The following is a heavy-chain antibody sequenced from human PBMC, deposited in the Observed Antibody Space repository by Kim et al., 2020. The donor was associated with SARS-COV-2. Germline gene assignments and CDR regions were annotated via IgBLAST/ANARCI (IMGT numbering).Heavy chain of an antibody. D-gene: IGHD6-13*01. V-gene: IGHV3-23*01. CDR2: ISASGATT. J-gene: IGHJ4*02. CDR1: EFTFSSYG. CDR3: AKKAIQAAGVPYFNY. Sequence: GGSLRLSCAASEFTFSSYGMNWVRQAPGKGLEWVSTISASGATTYYADSVRGRFTISRDNSKNTLYLQMNSLRAEDTAVYYCAKKAIQAAGVPYFNYWGQGTLVTVSS.